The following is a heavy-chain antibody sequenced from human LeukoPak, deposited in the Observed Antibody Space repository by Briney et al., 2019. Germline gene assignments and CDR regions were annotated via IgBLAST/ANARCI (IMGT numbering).Heavy chain of an antibody. J-gene: IGHJ3*02. D-gene: IGHD2-21*02. CDR3: ASRNQYCGGDCFWAFDI. CDR1: GLTFSRYS. CDR2: ISSSGSYI. Sequence: KSGGSLRLSCGASGLTFSRYSMNWVRQAPGKGLEWVSSISSSGSYIYYADSVKGRFTISRDNAKNSLYLQMNSLRAEDTAVYYCASRNQYCGGDCFWAFDIWGQGTMVTVSS. V-gene: IGHV3-21*01.